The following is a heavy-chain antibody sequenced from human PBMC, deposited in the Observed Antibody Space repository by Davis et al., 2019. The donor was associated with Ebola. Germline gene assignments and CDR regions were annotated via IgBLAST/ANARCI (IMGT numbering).Heavy chain of an antibody. V-gene: IGHV3-30-3*01. Sequence: GESLKISCAASGFTFSSYAMHWVRQAPGKGLEWVAVISYDGSNKYYADSVKGRFTISRDNAKNSLYLQMNSLRDEDTAVYYCARSSGAPDYWGQGTLVTVSS. J-gene: IGHJ4*02. CDR2: ISYDGSNK. D-gene: IGHD6-6*01. CDR3: ARSSGAPDY. CDR1: GFTFSSYA.